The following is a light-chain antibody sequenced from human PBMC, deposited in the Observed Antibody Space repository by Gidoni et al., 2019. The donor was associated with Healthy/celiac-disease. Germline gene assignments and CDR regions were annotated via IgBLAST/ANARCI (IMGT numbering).Light chain of an antibody. Sequence: EIALTQSPANLSLSPGERATLSCRASQSVSSYLAWYQQKPGQAPRLLIYDASNRATGIPARFSGSGSGTDFTLTSSSLEPEDFAVYYCQQRSNWPLTFGGGTKVEIK. CDR2: DAS. J-gene: IGKJ4*01. CDR3: QQRSNWPLT. V-gene: IGKV3-11*01. CDR1: QSVSSY.